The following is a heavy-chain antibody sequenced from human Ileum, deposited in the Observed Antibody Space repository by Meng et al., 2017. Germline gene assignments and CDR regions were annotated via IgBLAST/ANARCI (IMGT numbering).Heavy chain of an antibody. CDR3: ARITSSASDH. Sequence: EAQLVECGGGWSQPGGSLCLSCAVSGFTGRHNYMAWVRQAPGKGLEWVSAVGGGGDTTYYADSAKGRFTISRDNSKNTMYLQMNNLRAEDAAVYYCARITSSASDHWGQGTMVTVSS. J-gene: IGHJ4*02. V-gene: IGHV3-23*04. CDR2: VGGGGDTT. CDR1: GFTGRHNY.